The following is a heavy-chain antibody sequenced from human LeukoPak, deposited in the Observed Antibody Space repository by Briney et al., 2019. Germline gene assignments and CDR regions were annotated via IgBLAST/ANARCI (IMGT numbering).Heavy chain of an antibody. V-gene: IGHV3-74*01. J-gene: IGHJ4*02. Sequence: GRSLRLSCAASGFIFSDNWMHWVRQAPGKGLVWVSRINTDGISTTYADSVKGRFTISRDNSKNTLYLQMNSLRAEDTAVYYCARGRDYYDSSGYYFDYWGQGTLVTASS. D-gene: IGHD3-22*01. CDR1: GFIFSDNW. CDR3: ARGRDYYDSSGYYFDY. CDR2: INTDGIST.